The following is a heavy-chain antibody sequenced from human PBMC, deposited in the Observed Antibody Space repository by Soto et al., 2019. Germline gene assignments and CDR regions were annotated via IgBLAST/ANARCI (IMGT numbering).Heavy chain of an antibody. D-gene: IGHD1-26*01. CDR3: ARHRGAAPVY. Sequence: QVQLQESGPGLVKPSETLSLTCTVSGGSISGYYWTWIRQPQGKGLEWVGSLFYGGTTDYNPSLRSRLTMSVDTTKNQFSLKLRSVTAADTAVYYCARHRGAAPVYLGQGTLVTASS. V-gene: IGHV4-39*01. CDR2: LFYGGTT. J-gene: IGHJ4*02. CDR1: GGSISGYY.